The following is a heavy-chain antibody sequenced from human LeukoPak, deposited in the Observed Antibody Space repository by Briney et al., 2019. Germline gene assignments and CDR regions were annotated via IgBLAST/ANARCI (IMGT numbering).Heavy chain of an antibody. V-gene: IGHV4-34*01. J-gene: IGHJ3*02. CDR2: INHSGST. D-gene: IGHD2-21*02. Sequence: SETLSLTCAVYGGSFSGYYWSWIRQPPGKGLAWIGEINHSGSTNYNPSLKSRVTISVDTSKNQFSLKLSSVTAADTAVYYCARGLAYCGGDCYNDAFDIWGQGTMVTVSS. CDR3: ARGLAYCGGDCYNDAFDI. CDR1: GGSFSGYY.